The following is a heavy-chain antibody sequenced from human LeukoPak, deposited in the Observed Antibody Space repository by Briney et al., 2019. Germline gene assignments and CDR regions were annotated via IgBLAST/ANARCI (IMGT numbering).Heavy chain of an antibody. CDR2: IYPGDSDT. Sequence: GGSLKISCKGSGYSFTSYWIGWVRQMPGKGLEWMGIIYPGDSDTRYSPSFQGQVTISADKSISTAYLQWSSLKASDTAMYYCARHEGHYDSSGYYYGNNWFDPWGQGTLVTVSS. J-gene: IGHJ5*02. CDR3: ARHEGHYDSSGYYYGNNWFDP. D-gene: IGHD3-22*01. V-gene: IGHV5-51*01. CDR1: GYSFTSYW.